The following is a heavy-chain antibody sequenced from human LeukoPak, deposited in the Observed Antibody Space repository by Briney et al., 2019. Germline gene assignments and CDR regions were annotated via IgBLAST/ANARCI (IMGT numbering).Heavy chain of an antibody. CDR2: VDPEDGEI. CDR1: GYTITPHY. D-gene: IGHD6-19*01. J-gene: IGHJ6*04. V-gene: IGHV1-69-2*01. CDR3: ATTLRGWFLDV. Sequence: GATVNVSLKSSGYTITPHYMHWVRQAPGKGLEWVGRVDPEDGEIIYAEKFQGRLTISADTSTDTGFMELSSLESEDTAMYYCATTLRGWFLDVWGTGNTVIVTS.